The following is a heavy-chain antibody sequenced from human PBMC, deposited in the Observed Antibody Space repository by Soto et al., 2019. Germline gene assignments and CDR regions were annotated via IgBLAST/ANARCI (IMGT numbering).Heavy chain of an antibody. J-gene: IGHJ6*03. CDR1: GGTFSSYT. Sequence: QVQLVQSGAEVKKPGSSVKVSCKASGGTFSSYTISWVRQSPGQGLEWMGRIIPILGIANYAQKFQGRVTITADKSTSTAYMELSSLRSEDTAVYYCARDRTDSGYDVSYYYYYMDVWGKGTTVTVSS. CDR3: ARDRTDSGYDVSYYYYYMDV. V-gene: IGHV1-69*08. D-gene: IGHD5-12*01. CDR2: IIPILGIA.